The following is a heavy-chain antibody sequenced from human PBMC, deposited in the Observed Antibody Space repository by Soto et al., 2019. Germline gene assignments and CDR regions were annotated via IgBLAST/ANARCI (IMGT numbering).Heavy chain of an antibody. Sequence: ASVKVSCKASGGIFSSFSITWVRQVPGHGLEWMGGIIPMTGTPNYAEKFQGRLTLTADASTRTAYLVLSSLKSEDTAVYYCARGPILPGATSWLDPWGQGTEVTVSS. CDR2: IIPMTGTP. J-gene: IGHJ5*02. V-gene: IGHV1-69*13. CDR1: GGIFSSFS. D-gene: IGHD2-2*01. CDR3: ARGPILPGATSWLDP.